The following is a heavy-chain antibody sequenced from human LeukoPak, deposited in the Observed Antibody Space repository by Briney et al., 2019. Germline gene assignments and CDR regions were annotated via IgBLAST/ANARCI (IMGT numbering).Heavy chain of an antibody. D-gene: IGHD5-18*01. V-gene: IGHV1-8*01. CDR1: GYTFTTYD. J-gene: IGHJ4*02. Sequence: GSSVAVTFQASGYTFTTYDNNGVRPASGRGLEWVGWMNSNRGNTGLAHKFQGRLIMTINRYISTAFMDLNGQRSKDEDVYVCAKRNTVMVAGLAYWGQGRLVTAS. CDR2: MNSNRGNT. CDR3: AKRNTVMVAGLAY.